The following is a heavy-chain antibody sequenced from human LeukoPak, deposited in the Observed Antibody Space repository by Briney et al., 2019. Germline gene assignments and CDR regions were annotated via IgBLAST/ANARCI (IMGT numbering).Heavy chain of an antibody. J-gene: IGHJ4*02. CDR2: IYYSGST. Sequence: SQALSLTCTVSGGSISSGGYYWSWIRQHPGKGLEWIGYIYYSGSTYYNPSLKGRVTISVDTSKNQFSLKLSSVTAADTAVYYCARDRGPYSGYDSYYFDYWGQGTLVTVSS. D-gene: IGHD5-12*01. CDR1: GGSISSGGYY. CDR3: ARDRGPYSGYDSYYFDY. V-gene: IGHV4-31*03.